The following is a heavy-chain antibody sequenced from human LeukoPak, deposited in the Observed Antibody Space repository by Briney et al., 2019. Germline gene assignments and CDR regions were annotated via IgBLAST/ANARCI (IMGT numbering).Heavy chain of an antibody. V-gene: IGHV4-59*12. D-gene: IGHD2-2*01. CDR3: AREVVVVPAASRGAFDI. CDR1: GGSISSYY. Sequence: SETLSLTCTVSGGSISSYYWSWIRQPPGKGLEWIGYIYYSGSTNYNPSLKSRVTISVDTSKNQFSLKLSSVTAADTAVYYCAREVVVVPAASRGAFDIWGQGTMVTVSS. J-gene: IGHJ3*02. CDR2: IYYSGST.